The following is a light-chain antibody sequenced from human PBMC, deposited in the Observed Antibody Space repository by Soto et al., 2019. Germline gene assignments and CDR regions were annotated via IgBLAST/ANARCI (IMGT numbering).Light chain of an antibody. J-gene: IGKJ1*01. CDR1: QGIITY. Sequence: DIQMTQSPSSLSASVGDRVTITCRASQGIITYLNWYQQKPGKAPNLLIYSSSTLQSGVPSRFSGSGSGTDFTLTISSLQPDDFATYYCQQYNSYPWTFGQGTKV. V-gene: IGKV1-39*01. CDR3: QQYNSYPWT. CDR2: SSS.